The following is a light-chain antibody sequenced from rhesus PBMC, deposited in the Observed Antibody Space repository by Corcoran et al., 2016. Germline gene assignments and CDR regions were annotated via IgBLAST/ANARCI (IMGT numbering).Light chain of an antibody. CDR2: NAS. V-gene: IGKV1S14*01. CDR3: HQHNSYPWT. Sequence: DIQMTQSPSSLSASVGDTVTITCRASQGISNYLAWYQQKPGKAPKPLIYNASNLESGVPSRFSGIGSGTDFTLPISSLQPEAFATYYCHQHNSYPWTFGQGTKVEIQ. CDR1: QGISNY. J-gene: IGKJ1*01.